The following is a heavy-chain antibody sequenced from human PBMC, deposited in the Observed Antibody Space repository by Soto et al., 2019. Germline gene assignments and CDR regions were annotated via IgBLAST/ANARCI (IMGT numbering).Heavy chain of an antibody. Sequence: SVKVPCKASGGTFSRYAISWVRQAPGQGLEWMGGIIPIFGTANYAQKFQGRVTITADESTSTAYMELSSLRFEDTAVYYCARAIVGPTTTGWLDPWGQGTLVTVSS. J-gene: IGHJ5*02. CDR2: IIPIFGTA. CDR1: GGTFSRYA. D-gene: IGHD1-26*01. V-gene: IGHV1-69*13. CDR3: ARAIVGPTTTGWLDP.